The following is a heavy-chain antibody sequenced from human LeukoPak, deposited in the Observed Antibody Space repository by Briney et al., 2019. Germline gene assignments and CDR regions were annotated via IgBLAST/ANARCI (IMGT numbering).Heavy chain of an antibody. CDR2: ISAYNGNT. J-gene: IGHJ3*02. V-gene: IGHV1-18*04. D-gene: IGHD3-3*01. CDR3: ARDTRTFWSGSDAFDI. CDR1: GYTFTSYG. Sequence: EASVKVSCKASGYTFTSYGISWVRQAPGQGLEWMGWISAYNGNTNYAQKLQGRVTMTRDTSTSTAYMELRSLRSDDTALYYCARDTRTFWSGSDAFDIWGQGTMVTVSS.